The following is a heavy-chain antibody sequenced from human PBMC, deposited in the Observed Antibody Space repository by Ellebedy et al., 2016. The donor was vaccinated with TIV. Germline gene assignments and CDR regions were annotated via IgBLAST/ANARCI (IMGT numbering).Heavy chain of an antibody. D-gene: IGHD2-15*01. V-gene: IGHV3-74*01. CDR3: VKDPSSTAVAWNWLVS. CDR2: LNGDGSTT. CDR1: GFSFSSYW. Sequence: GESLKIPCAASGFSFSSYWMHWVRQAPGQGLVWVSRLNGDGSTTTYADSVKARFSISRDNSKSILYLQMNSLTAEDTAVYYCVKDPSSTAVAWNWLVSWGQGTLVTVSS. J-gene: IGHJ5*01.